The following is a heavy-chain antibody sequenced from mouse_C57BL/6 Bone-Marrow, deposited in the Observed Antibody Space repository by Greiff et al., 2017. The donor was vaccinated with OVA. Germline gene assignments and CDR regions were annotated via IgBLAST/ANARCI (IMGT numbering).Heavy chain of an antibody. CDR1: GFTFSDYY. CDR2: INYDGSST. D-gene: IGHD2-4*01. J-gene: IGHJ2*01. V-gene: IGHV5-16*01. CDR3: ARENYDYDGDFDY. Sequence: EVKLMESEGGLVQPGSSMKLSCTASGFTFSDYYMAWVRQVPEKGLEWVANINYDGSSTYYLDSLKSRFIISRDNAKNILYLQMSSLKSEDTATYYCARENYDYDGDFDYWGQGTTLTVSS.